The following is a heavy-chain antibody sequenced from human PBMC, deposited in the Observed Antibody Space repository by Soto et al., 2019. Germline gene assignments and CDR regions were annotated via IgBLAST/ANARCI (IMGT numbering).Heavy chain of an antibody. CDR2: IYYSGST. Sequence: QLQLQESGPGLVKPSETLSLTCTVSGGSISSSSYYWGWIRQPPGKGLEWIGSIYYSGSTYYNLSLKSRVCISEETSEDQFPMKRSSVHAADTGVYFCARLAGYCSGDSCRIDCWGQGTLVTVSS. CDR1: GGSISSSSYY. D-gene: IGHD2-15*01. J-gene: IGHJ4*02. CDR3: ARLAGYCSGDSCRIDC. V-gene: IGHV4-39*01.